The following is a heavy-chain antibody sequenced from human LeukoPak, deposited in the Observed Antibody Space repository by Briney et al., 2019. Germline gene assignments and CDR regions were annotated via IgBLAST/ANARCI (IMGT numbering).Heavy chain of an antibody. Sequence: PGGSLRLSCAASGFTFSSYDMHWVRQAPGKGLEWVSAIGTAGDTYYPGSVKGRFTISRENAKNSLYLQMNSLRAGDTAVYCCAREVRSCSSTSCSNWFDPWGQGTLVTVSS. CDR3: AREVRSCSSTSCSNWFDP. CDR2: IGTAGDT. V-gene: IGHV3-13*01. D-gene: IGHD2-2*01. J-gene: IGHJ5*02. CDR1: GFTFSSYD.